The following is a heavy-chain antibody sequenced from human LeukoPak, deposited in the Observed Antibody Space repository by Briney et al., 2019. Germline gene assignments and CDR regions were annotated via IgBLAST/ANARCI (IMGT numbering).Heavy chain of an antibody. V-gene: IGHV1-69*13. J-gene: IGHJ4*02. CDR2: IIPIFGTA. CDR1: GGTFSSYA. CDR3: AGRYDYYYDSSGRPSQLDY. D-gene: IGHD3-22*01. Sequence: GASVKVSCKASGGTFSSYAISWVRQAPGQGLEWMGGIIPIFGTANYAQKFQGRVTITADESTGTAYMELSSLRSEDTAVYYCAGRYDYYYDSSGRPSQLDYWGQGTLVTVSS.